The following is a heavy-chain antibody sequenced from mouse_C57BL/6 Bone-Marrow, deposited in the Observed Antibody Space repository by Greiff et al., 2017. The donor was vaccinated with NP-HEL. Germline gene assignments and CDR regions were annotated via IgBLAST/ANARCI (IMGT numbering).Heavy chain of an antibody. CDR1: GFTFSSYA. CDR2: ISAGGSYT. D-gene: IGHD2-5*01. CDR3: AREGDNNYGGGAMDY. V-gene: IGHV5-4*01. Sequence: EVQLVESGGGLVKPGGSLKLSCAASGFTFSSYAMSWVRQTPEKRLEWVATISAGGSYTYYPDNVKGRFTISRDNAKNNLYLQMSHLNSEDAALYYCAREGDNNYGGGAMDYWGQGTSVTVSS. J-gene: IGHJ4*01.